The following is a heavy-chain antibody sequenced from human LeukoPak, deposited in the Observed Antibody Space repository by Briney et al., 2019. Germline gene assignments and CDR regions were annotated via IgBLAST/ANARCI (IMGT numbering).Heavy chain of an antibody. CDR2: ISGSGGST. J-gene: IGHJ5*02. V-gene: IGHV3-23*01. CDR3: AKRSGYGSGSFDP. D-gene: IGHD3-10*01. Sequence: PGGSLRLSCAASGFTLSSYAMSWVRQAPGKGLEWVSVISGSGGSTYYADSVKGRFTISRDNSKNTLYLQMNSLRAEDTAVYYCAKRSGYGSGSFDPWGQGSLVTVSS. CDR1: GFTLSSYA.